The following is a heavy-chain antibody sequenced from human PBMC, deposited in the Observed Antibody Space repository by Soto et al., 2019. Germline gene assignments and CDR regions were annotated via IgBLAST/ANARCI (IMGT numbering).Heavy chain of an antibody. V-gene: IGHV4-59*01. CDR2: IYCSGST. Sequence: PSETLSFTCTVSVGSISSYDWSWIRQRPGKGLECIGYIYCSGSTDYDPSLKSRATISVDTPKHQFSLKLSSVTAAAAAVYYCAREKYPCSSNSCYNSFDTWGKGTRITVSS. J-gene: IGHJ5*02. D-gene: IGHD2-2*01. CDR3: AREKYPCSSNSCYNSFDT. CDR1: VGSISSYD.